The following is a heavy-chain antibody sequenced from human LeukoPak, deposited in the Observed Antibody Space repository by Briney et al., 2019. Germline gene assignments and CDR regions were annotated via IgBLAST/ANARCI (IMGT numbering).Heavy chain of an antibody. Sequence: SETLSLTCAVYGGSFSGYYWSWIRQPPGKGLEWIGCIYYSGSTYYNPSLKSRVTISVDTSKNQFSLKLSSVTAADTAVYYCARLHSSSWFDYWGQGTLVTVSS. CDR2: IYYSGST. V-gene: IGHV4-34*01. J-gene: IGHJ4*02. CDR1: GGSFSGYY. CDR3: ARLHSSSWFDY. D-gene: IGHD6-13*01.